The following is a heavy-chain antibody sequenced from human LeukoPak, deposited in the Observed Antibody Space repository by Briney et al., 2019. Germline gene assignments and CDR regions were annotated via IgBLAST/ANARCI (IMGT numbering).Heavy chain of an antibody. D-gene: IGHD3-10*01. CDR2: ISSSGNTV. Sequence: PGGSLRLSGAASGFTFSNYGMHWVRQAPGKGLEWVSYISSSGNTVYYADSVKGRFTISRGNAKNSLYLQMNSLSAEDTAVYYCARDGESPPGDWFDPWGQGTLVTVSS. V-gene: IGHV3-48*04. CDR3: ARDGESPPGDWFDP. CDR1: GFTFSNYG. J-gene: IGHJ5*02.